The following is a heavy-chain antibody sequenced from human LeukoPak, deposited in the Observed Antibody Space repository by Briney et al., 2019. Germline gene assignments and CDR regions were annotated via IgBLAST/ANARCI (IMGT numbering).Heavy chain of an antibody. CDR1: GHTLSSYW. J-gene: IGHJ4*02. CDR3: ARARGNTYGYFEY. D-gene: IGHD5-18*01. Sequence: GGSLRLSCAASGHTLSSYWMHWVRQAPGKGLVWVSRINGDASSTSYADSVKGRFTVSRDNAKSTLYLQMNSLRVEDTAVYYCARARGNTYGYFEYWGQGALVTVSS. V-gene: IGHV3-74*01. CDR2: INGDASST.